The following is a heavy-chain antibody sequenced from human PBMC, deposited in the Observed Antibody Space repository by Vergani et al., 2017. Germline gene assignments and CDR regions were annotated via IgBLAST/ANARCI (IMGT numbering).Heavy chain of an antibody. V-gene: IGHV4-30-2*01. CDR2: IYHSGST. J-gene: IGHJ6*03. CDR3: ARGVGYAGSYYYYMDV. CDR1: GGSISSGSYY. D-gene: IGHD2-2*01. Sequence: QVQLQESGPGLVKPSQTLSLTCTVSGGSISSGSYYWSWIRQPPGKGLEWIGYIYHSGSTNYNPSLKSRVTISVDKSKNQFSLKLSSVTAADTAVYYCARGVGYAGSYYYYMDVWGKGTTVTVSS.